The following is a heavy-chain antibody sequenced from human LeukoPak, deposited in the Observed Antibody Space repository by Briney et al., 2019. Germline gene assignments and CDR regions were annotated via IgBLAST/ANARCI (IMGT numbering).Heavy chain of an antibody. D-gene: IGHD6-19*01. CDR1: GGTFSSYA. J-gene: IGHJ6*03. CDR3: ARAPYSSGGSTNYYYYYYMDV. V-gene: IGHV1-69*13. Sequence: SVKVPCKTSGGTFSSYAITWVRQAPGQGLEWMGGIIPIFGTTNYAQKFQGRVTITADESTNTAYMELSSLRSEDTAVYYCARAPYSSGGSTNYYYYYYMDVWGKGTTVTVSS. CDR2: IIPIFGTT.